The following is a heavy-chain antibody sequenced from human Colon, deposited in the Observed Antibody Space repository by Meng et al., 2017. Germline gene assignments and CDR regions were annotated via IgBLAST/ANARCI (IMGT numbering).Heavy chain of an antibody. Sequence: VQLVQSGAGVKRPGSSVKLSCKASGVTFNNCSFNWVRQAPGQGLEWMGEIIPIFGKTNYAQKFQGRVTITADGSTNTSFMELSSLISEDSAVYYCARERVATTAVDFWGLGTLVTVSS. CDR2: IIPIFGKT. CDR1: GVTFNNCS. CDR3: ARERVATTAVDF. D-gene: IGHD1-1*01. J-gene: IGHJ4*02. V-gene: IGHV1-69*01.